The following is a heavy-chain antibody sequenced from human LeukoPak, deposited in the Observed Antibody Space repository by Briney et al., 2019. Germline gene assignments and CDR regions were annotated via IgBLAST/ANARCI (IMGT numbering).Heavy chain of an antibody. CDR2: IDYSGNP. CDR3: ASRYGDGFDS. V-gene: IGHV4-39*01. Sequence: SETLSLTCTVSGAFISNNRYYWGWIRQPPGKGLEWIGNIDYSGNPYYNPSLKSRLTISGDTSKNQFSLRLSSVTAADTAMYHCASRYGDGFDSWGQGTLVTVSS. J-gene: IGHJ4*02. CDR1: GAFISNNRYY. D-gene: IGHD4-17*01.